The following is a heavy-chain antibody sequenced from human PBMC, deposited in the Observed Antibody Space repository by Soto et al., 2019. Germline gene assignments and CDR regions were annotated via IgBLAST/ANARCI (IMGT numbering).Heavy chain of an antibody. V-gene: IGHV4-31*03. CDR2: IYYSGST. CDR1: GGSISSGGYY. D-gene: IGHD6-6*01. J-gene: IGHJ2*01. Sequence: QVQLQESGPGLVKPSQTLSLTCTVSGGSISSGGYYWSWIRQHPGKGLEWIGYIYYSGSTYYNPSLKSRVTISVHTSKNQFSLKLSSVTVADTVVYYCARGRLAARLGWYFDLWGRGTLVTVSS. CDR3: ARGRLAARLGWYFDL.